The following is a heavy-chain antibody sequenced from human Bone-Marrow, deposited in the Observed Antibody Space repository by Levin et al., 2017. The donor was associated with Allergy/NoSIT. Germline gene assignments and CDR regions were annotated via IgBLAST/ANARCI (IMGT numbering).Heavy chain of an antibody. Sequence: PGGSLRLSCAASGFTFSSYWMSWVRQAPGKGLEWVANIKQDGSEKDYVDSVKGRFTISRDNAKHSLYLQMDSLRAEDTAVYYCARDMGVYTNYAKYWGQGTLVTVSS. D-gene: IGHD4-11*01. J-gene: IGHJ4*02. CDR1: GFTFSSYW. CDR3: ARDMGVYTNYAKY. V-gene: IGHV3-7*04. CDR2: IKQDGSEK.